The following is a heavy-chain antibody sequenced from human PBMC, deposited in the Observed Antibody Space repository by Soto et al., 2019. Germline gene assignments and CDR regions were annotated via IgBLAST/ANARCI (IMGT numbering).Heavy chain of an antibody. CDR3: ARPGESGYSYGYNYFDY. D-gene: IGHD5-18*01. J-gene: IGHJ4*02. CDR2: IYYSGST. CDR1: CGSISSSSYY. V-gene: IGHV4-39*01. Sequence: SETLSLTCTVSCGSISSSSYYWGWIRQPPGKGLEWIGSIYYSGSTYYNPSLKSRVTISVDTSKNQFSLKLSSVTAADTAVYYCARPGESGYSYGYNYFDYWGQGTLVTVSS.